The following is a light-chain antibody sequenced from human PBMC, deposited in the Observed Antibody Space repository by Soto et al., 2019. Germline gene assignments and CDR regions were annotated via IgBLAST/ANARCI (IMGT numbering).Light chain of an antibody. Sequence: DIQMTQSPSSLSASVGDRVTITCRASENIKTFLHWYQKKPGKAPNLLVYGASSLHSGVPSRFSGSGSGTDFTLTISGLQPEDFAVYYCQQYGSSLTFGGGTKVDIK. V-gene: IGKV1-39*01. CDR1: ENIKTF. CDR3: QQYGSSLT. J-gene: IGKJ4*01. CDR2: GAS.